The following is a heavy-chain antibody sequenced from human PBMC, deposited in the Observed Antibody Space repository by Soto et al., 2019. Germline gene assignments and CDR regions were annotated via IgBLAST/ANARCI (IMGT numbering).Heavy chain of an antibody. V-gene: IGHV3-23*01. CDR1: GFTFNNYA. CDR3: ANSPYDFWSGYLN. CDR2: ISGSGGST. Sequence: VQLLESGGGLVQPGGSLRLSCAASGFTFNNYAMSWVRQAPGKGLEWVSAISGSGGSTYYADSVKGRFTISRDNSRNTLYLQINSLRAEDTAVYYCANSPYDFWSGYLNWGRGTLVTVSS. D-gene: IGHD3-3*01. J-gene: IGHJ4*02.